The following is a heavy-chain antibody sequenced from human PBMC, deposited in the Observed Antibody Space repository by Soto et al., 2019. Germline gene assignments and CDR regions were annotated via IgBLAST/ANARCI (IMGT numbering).Heavy chain of an antibody. CDR2: IYHSGST. V-gene: IGHV4-4*02. D-gene: IGHD3-10*01. J-gene: IGHJ6*02. CDR1: GGSISSSNW. CDR3: ARGRLLWFGEDEQVLEV. Sequence: SETLSLTCAVSGGSISSSNWWSWVRQPPGKGLEWIGEIYHSGSTNYNPSLKSRVTISVDKSKNQFSLKLSSVTAADTAVYYCARGRLLWFGEDEQVLEVWGQGTTVTVSS.